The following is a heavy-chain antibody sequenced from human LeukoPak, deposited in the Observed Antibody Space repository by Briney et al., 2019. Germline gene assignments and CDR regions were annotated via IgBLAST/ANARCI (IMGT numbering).Heavy chain of an antibody. CDR1: GFTFSSYS. V-gene: IGHV3-21*01. CDR2: ISSSSSYI. Sequence: GGSLRLSCAASGFTFSSYSMNWVRQAPGKGLEWVSSISSSSSYIYYADSVKGRFTISRDNAKNSLYLQMNSLRAEDTAVYYCARAAGHRRANYYMDVRGKGTTVTVSS. J-gene: IGHJ6*03. CDR3: ARAAGHRRANYYMDV.